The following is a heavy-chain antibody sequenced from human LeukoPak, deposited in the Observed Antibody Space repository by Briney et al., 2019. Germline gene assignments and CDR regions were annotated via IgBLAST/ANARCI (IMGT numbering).Heavy chain of an antibody. CDR1: GFTFSSYG. J-gene: IGHJ6*03. CDR2: IRYDGSNK. D-gene: IGHD3-3*01. Sequence: GGSLRLSCAASGFTFSSYGMHWVRQVPGKGLEWVAFIRYDGSNKYYADSSKGRFTISRDNSKNTLYLQMNSLRAEDTAVYYCAKDPDHYDFWSGYSYQYYYMDVWGKGTTVTVSS. CDR3: AKDPDHYDFWSGYSYQYYYMDV. V-gene: IGHV3-30*02.